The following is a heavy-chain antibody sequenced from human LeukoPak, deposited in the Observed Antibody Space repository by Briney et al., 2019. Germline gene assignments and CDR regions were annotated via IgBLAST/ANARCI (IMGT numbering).Heavy chain of an antibody. D-gene: IGHD5-18*01. CDR2: IYYSGST. V-gene: IGHV4-59*01. CDR1: GGSISSYY. Sequence: SETLSLTCTVSGGSISSYYWSWIRQPPGKGLEWIGYIYYSGSTNYNPSLKSRVTISVDTSKNQFSLKLSSATAADTAVYYCARSSVDTAMATWSWGQGTLVTVSS. J-gene: IGHJ5*02. CDR3: ARSSVDTAMATWS.